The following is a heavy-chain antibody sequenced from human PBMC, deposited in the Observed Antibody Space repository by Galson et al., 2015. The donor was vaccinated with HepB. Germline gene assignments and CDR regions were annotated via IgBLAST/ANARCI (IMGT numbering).Heavy chain of an antibody. CDR3: AHGYSSSWEYPRPPAEYFQH. CDR1: GFSLSTSGVG. Sequence: PALVKPTQTLTLTCTFSGFSLSTSGVGVGWIRQPPGKALEWLALIYWDDDKRYSPSLKSRLTITKDTSENQVVLTMTNMDPVDTATYYCAHGYSSSWEYPRPPAEYFQHWGQGTLVTVSS. CDR2: IYWDDDK. J-gene: IGHJ1*01. D-gene: IGHD6-13*01. V-gene: IGHV2-5*02.